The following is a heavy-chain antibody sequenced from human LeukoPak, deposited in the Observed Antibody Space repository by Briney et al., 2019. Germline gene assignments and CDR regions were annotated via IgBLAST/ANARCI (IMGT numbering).Heavy chain of an antibody. Sequence: GGSLRLSCAASGFTFSDYYMSWIRPAPGKGLEWVSYISSSGSTIYYADSVKGRFTISRDNAKNSLYLQMNSLRAEDTAVYYCARDINRYCSSTSCYIGIFDYWGQGTLVTVSS. CDR2: ISSSGSTI. J-gene: IGHJ4*02. D-gene: IGHD2-2*02. V-gene: IGHV3-11*01. CDR3: ARDINRYCSSTSCYIGIFDY. CDR1: GFTFSDYY.